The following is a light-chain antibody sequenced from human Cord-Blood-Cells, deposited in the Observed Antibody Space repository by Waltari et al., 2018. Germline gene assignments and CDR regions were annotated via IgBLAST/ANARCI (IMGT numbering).Light chain of an antibody. CDR2: GAS. CDR1: QSVSSSY. CDR3: QQYGSSPMYT. V-gene: IGKV3-20*01. Sequence: EIVLPQSPGTLSLSPGERATLACRASQSVSSSYLAWYQQKPGQAPRLLISGASSRATGIPDRFSGSGSGTDFTLTISRLEPEEFAVYYCQQYGSSPMYTFGQGTKLEIK. J-gene: IGKJ2*01.